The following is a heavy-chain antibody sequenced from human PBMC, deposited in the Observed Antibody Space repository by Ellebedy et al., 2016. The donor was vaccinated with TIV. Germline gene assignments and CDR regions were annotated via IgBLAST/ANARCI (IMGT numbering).Heavy chain of an antibody. Sequence: GESLKISCAASGFTFSSYAMSWVRQAPGKGLEWVSTISGRCGSTYYAGSVKGRFTVSRDTSKNTLYLRVNSLRAEDTAVYYCAKDFIYGDYADFWGQGTLVTVSS. D-gene: IGHD4-17*01. CDR2: ISGRCGST. V-gene: IGHV3-23*01. CDR3: AKDFIYGDYADF. J-gene: IGHJ4*02. CDR1: GFTFSSYA.